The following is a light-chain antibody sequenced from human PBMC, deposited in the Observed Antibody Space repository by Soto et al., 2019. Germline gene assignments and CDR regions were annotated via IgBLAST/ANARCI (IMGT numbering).Light chain of an antibody. Sequence: QSVLTQPPSVSGAPGQGITIPCTGTRSNLGAGYDVHWYQQLPGAAPKLLIYANNKRPSGVLDRFSGSKSGTSASLAITGLQAEDEADYYCQSYDNSLSGAWVFGGGTKLTVL. J-gene: IGLJ3*02. CDR2: ANN. CDR1: RSNLGAGYD. V-gene: IGLV1-40*01. CDR3: QSYDNSLSGAWV.